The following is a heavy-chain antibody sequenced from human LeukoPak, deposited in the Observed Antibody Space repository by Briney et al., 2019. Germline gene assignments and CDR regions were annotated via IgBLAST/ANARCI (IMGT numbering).Heavy chain of an antibody. CDR1: GGSLNSHY. Sequence: SETLSLTCTVSGGSLNSHYWSWIRHPPGKGLEWLGYISYIGSTNYSPSLKSRVTISVDTSKNQFSLRLSSVTAADTAVYFCAGDQLALNALNIWGQGTMVSVSS. D-gene: IGHD1-1*01. J-gene: IGHJ3*02. CDR3: AGDQLALNALNI. V-gene: IGHV4-59*11. CDR2: ISYIGST.